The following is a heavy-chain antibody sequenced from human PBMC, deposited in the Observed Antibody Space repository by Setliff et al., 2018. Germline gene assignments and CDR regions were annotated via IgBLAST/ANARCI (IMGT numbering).Heavy chain of an antibody. CDR2: ITGNSDRI. V-gene: IGHV3-9*01. D-gene: IGHD3-10*01. Sequence: SSGDASWSWVRQAPGKGLEWVSGITGNSDRIAYADSLKGRFTISRDNSKNTLYLQMNSLRAEDTAVYYCAKDFGGTARNWFDPWGQGTLVTVSS. J-gene: IGHJ5*02. CDR3: AKDFGGTARNWFDP. CDR1: SSGDAS.